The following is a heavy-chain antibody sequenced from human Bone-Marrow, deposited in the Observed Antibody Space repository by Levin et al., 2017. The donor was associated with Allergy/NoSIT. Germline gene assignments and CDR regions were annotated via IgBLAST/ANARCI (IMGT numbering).Heavy chain of an antibody. D-gene: IGHD3-16*01. V-gene: IGHV3-23*01. J-gene: IGHJ4*02. Sequence: AASVKVSCAASGFTLSSFSMSWVRQAPGKGLEWVSSISGRGGSTYSADSVKGRFTISRDNSGNTLYLQMNSLRAEDTAIYYCAKDRHMADDYIWASDWGRGTLVTVSS. CDR2: ISGRGGST. CDR1: GFTLSSFS. CDR3: AKDRHMADDYIWASD.